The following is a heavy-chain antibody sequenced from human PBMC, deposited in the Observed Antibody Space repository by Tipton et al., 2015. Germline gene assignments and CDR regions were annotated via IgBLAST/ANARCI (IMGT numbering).Heavy chain of an antibody. CDR2: IQYSGST. Sequence: LRLSCSVSSDSISKYYWSWIRQPPGKELEWFGYIQYSGSTNYNPSLKSRVTISVDTSKAQFSLKVSSVTAADTAMYYCARARGRHGGLFDSWGQGTLVTVSS. CDR1: SDSISKYY. CDR3: ARARGRHGGLFDS. D-gene: IGHD4-23*01. V-gene: IGHV4-59*01. J-gene: IGHJ4*02.